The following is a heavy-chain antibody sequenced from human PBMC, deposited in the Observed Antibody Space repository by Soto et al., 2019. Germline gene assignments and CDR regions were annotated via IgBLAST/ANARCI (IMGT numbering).Heavy chain of an antibody. Sequence: EVQLLESGGGLVQPGGSLRLSCAASGFTFSSAAMSWVRQTPGKGLEWVSAISGGGGSSYYADSVKGRFTISRDNSKNTLYRHMNSLRAEDTAVYYGAKSFLCRSASCRDYYYYGLDVWGQGTTVPVSS. CDR3: AKSFLCRSASCRDYYYYGLDV. J-gene: IGHJ6*02. CDR2: ISGGGGSS. V-gene: IGHV3-23*01. D-gene: IGHD2-2*01. CDR1: GFTFSSAA.